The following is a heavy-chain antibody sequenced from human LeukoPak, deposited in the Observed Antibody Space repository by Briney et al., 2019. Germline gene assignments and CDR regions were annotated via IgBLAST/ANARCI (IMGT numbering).Heavy chain of an antibody. J-gene: IGHJ4*02. CDR1: GYTFTSYG. Sequence: ASVKVSCKASGYTFTSYGISWVRQAPGQGLEWMGWISAYNGNTNYAQKLQGRVTMTTDTSTSTAYMELSSLRSEDTAVYYCARGETPYYDSSGYYGYWGQGTLVTVSS. CDR2: ISAYNGNT. CDR3: ARGETPYYDSSGYYGY. D-gene: IGHD3-22*01. V-gene: IGHV1-18*01.